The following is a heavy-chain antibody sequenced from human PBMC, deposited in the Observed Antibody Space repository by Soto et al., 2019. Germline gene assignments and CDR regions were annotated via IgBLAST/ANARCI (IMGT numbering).Heavy chain of an antibody. V-gene: IGHV1-69*13. D-gene: IGHD3-22*01. J-gene: IGHJ4*02. CDR2: IIPIFGTA. CDR3: ARDPTNYDSSGYFDY. Sequence: SVNVSCKASGGTFSSYAISWVRQAPGQGLEWMGGIIPIFGTANYAQKFQGRVTITADESTSTAYMELSSLRSEDTAVYYCARDPTNYDSSGYFDYWGQGTLVTVSS. CDR1: GGTFSSYA.